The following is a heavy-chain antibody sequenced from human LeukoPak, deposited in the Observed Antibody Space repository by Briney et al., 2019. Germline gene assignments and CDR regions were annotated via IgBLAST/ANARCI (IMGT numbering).Heavy chain of an antibody. D-gene: IGHD3-10*01. V-gene: IGHV1-69*05. CDR2: IIPIFGTA. J-gene: IGHJ4*02. Sequence: GASVKVSCKASGYAFTSYDINWVRQATGQGLEWMGGIIPIFGTANYAQKFQGRVTITTDESTSTAYMELSSLRSEDTAVYYCARLGGLLWFGEQDWGQGTLVTVSS. CDR1: GYAFTSYD. CDR3: ARLGGLLWFGEQD.